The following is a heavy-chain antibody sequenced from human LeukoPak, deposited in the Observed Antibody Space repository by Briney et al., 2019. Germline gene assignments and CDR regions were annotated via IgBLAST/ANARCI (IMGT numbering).Heavy chain of an antibody. D-gene: IGHD3-9*01. CDR3: AIACLRYFGRFSQDFDY. J-gene: IGHJ4*02. Sequence: SESQSLMCAVYGGSLSGYYWSWIRQPPGKGLEWNLEINHSGSTNYNPSPKSRVSISVDTSKNQFSLKLSSVTAADTAVYYCAIACLRYFGRFSQDFDYWGQGTLVTVSS. CDR2: INHSGST. CDR1: GGSLSGYY. V-gene: IGHV4-34*01.